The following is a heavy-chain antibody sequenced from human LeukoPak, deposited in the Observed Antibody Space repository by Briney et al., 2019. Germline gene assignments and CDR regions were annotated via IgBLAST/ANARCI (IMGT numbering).Heavy chain of an antibody. J-gene: IGHJ4*02. Sequence: KSSETLSLTCAVSGGSFSGYYWSWIRQPPGKGLEWIGEINHSGSTNYNPSLKSRVTISVDTSKNQISLKLSSVTAADTAVYYCARLTRGRLAYSGYDYAPGFFDYWGQGTLVTVSS. CDR3: ARLTRGRLAYSGYDYAPGFFDY. V-gene: IGHV4-34*01. CDR1: GGSFSGYY. CDR2: INHSGST. D-gene: IGHD5-12*01.